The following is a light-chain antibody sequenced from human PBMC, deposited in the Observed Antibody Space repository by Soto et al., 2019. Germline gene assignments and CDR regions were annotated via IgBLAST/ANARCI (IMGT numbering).Light chain of an antibody. CDR2: DNN. CDR1: SSNIGTYY. V-gene: IGLV1-51*01. CDR3: GTWDSSLSAVV. J-gene: IGLJ2*01. Sequence: QSVLTQPPSVSAAPGQKVAISCSGSSSNIGTYYVSWYQHVPGAAPKLLIYDNNERPSGIPDRFSGSTSGTSATLDITGLQTEDEADYHCGTWDSSLSAVVFGGGTKLTVL.